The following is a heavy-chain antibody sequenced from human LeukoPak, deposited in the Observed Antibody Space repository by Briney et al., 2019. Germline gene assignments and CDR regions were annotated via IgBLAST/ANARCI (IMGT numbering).Heavy chain of an antibody. J-gene: IGHJ4*02. CDR3: ARGGWYMTVALFDQ. Sequence: SQTLSLTCAISGDSVSRTNSAWNWIRQSPSRGLEWLGRTYYRTKWYSDSAISVRSRIIINPDTSKNQFSLQLNSVTPEDTAVYYCARGGWYMTVALFDQWGQGTPVTVSS. V-gene: IGHV6-1*01. D-gene: IGHD6-19*01. CDR2: TYYRTKWYS. CDR1: GDSVSRTNSA.